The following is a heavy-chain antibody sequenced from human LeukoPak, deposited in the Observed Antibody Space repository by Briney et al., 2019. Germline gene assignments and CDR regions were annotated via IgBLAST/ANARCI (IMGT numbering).Heavy chain of an antibody. CDR1: GFPFSDYS. V-gene: IGHV3-48*04. CDR3: ARDHNYAFDN. Sequence: PGGSLRLSCAASGFPFSDYSMNWVRQAPGKGLEWISYIGISSGNTKYADSVKGRFTISADNARNSLYLRMNSLRVDDTAVYYCARDHNYAFDNWGQGTLVSVSS. CDR2: IGISSGNT. J-gene: IGHJ4*02. D-gene: IGHD1-1*01.